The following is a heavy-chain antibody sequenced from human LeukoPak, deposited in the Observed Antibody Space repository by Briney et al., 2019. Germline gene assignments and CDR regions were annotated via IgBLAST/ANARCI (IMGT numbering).Heavy chain of an antibody. Sequence: GGSLRLSCAASGFTFSSYAMSWVRQAPGKGLEWVAVISYDGSNKYYADSVKGRFTISRDNSKNTLYLQMNSLRAEDTAVYYCARTRFLIKDIVAGNAFDIWGQGTMVTVSS. CDR1: GFTFSSYA. J-gene: IGHJ3*02. D-gene: IGHD2-15*01. CDR3: ARTRFLIKDIVAGNAFDI. CDR2: ISYDGSNK. V-gene: IGHV3-30*03.